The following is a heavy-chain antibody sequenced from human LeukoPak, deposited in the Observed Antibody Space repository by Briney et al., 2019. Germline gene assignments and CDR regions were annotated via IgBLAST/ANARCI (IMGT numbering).Heavy chain of an antibody. J-gene: IGHJ5*02. CDR3: ARDWGLIGSTDWGGHEDWFDP. V-gene: IGHV1-69*13. D-gene: IGHD1-7*01. CDR2: IIPNIGTT. CDR1: GGIFDNYI. Sequence: SVKVSCRASGGIFDNYIISWVRQAPGQGLEWMGGIIPNIGTTNYAQKFQGRVTITADESTTTVYMELSSLRSEDTAVYYCARDWGLIGSTDWGGHEDWFDPWGQGTLVTVSS.